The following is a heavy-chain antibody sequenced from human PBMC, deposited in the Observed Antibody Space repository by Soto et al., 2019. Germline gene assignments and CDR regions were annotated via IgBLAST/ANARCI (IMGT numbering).Heavy chain of an antibody. CDR3: ARADQTKQPLHVSRTVNFDL. Sequence: HSETLSLTCTVSGGSISSYYWSWIRQPPGKGLEWIGYIYYSGSTNYNPSLKSRVTISVDTSKNQFSLKLSSVTAADTAVYYCARADQTKQPLHVSRTVNFDLWGRGTLVTVS. D-gene: IGHD6-13*01. CDR2: IYYSGST. V-gene: IGHV4-59*01. CDR1: GGSISSYY. J-gene: IGHJ2*01.